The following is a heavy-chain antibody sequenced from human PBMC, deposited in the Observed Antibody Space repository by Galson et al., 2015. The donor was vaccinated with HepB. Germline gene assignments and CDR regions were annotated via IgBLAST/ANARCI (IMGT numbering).Heavy chain of an antibody. D-gene: IGHD4-23*01. J-gene: IGHJ4*02. CDR2: ISWDGGST. CDR1: GFTFDDDT. V-gene: IGHV3-43*01. CDR3: AKDWSLALANTGVFDY. Sequence: SLRLSCAASGFTFDDDTMHWVRQAPGKGLEWVSLISWDGGSTYYADSVKGRFTISRDNSKNSLYLQMNSLRTEDTAFYYCAKDWSLALANTGVFDYWGQGTLVTVSS.